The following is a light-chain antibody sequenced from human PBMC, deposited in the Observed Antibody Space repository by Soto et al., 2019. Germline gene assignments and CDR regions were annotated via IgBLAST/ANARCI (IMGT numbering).Light chain of an antibody. CDR3: CSYAGRWV. CDR1: SSDVGSYNL. CDR2: EGS. Sequence: QSALTQPASVSGSPGQSITISCTGTSSDVGSYNLVSWYQQHPGKAPNLMIYEGSKRPSGVSNRFSGSKSGNTASLTISGLQAEDEADYYCCSYAGRWVFGGGTKVTVL. V-gene: IGLV2-23*01. J-gene: IGLJ2*01.